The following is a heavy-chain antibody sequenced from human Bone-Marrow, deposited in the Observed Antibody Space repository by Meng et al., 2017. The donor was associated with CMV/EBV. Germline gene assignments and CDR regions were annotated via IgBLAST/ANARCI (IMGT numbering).Heavy chain of an antibody. D-gene: IGHD4-11*01. CDR3: AKDEDSNYLAAALDY. CDR2: IHSGSTT. V-gene: IGHV3-23*03. CDR1: GFRFSSYA. J-gene: IGHJ4*02. Sequence: GGSLRFSFTAPGFRFSSYAMTWVRQAPGKGLEWVTVIHSGSTTYYADSVKGRFTISRDNSKNTLYLQMNSLRVEDTAIYYCAKDEDSNYLAAALDYWGQGTLVTVSS.